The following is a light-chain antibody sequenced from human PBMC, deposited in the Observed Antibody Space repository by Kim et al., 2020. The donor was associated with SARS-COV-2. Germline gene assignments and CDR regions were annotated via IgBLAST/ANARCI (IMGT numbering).Light chain of an antibody. V-gene: IGLV3-1*01. CDR2: QDN. CDR1: KLGDQY. Sequence: SYELTQPPSVSVSPGQTASITCSGDKLGDQYACWYQQKPGQSPGLVLYQDNKRPSGIPERFSGSNSGNTATLTISGTQAMDEADYYCQAWDNSTVFGGGTQLTVL. CDR3: QAWDNSTV. J-gene: IGLJ3*02.